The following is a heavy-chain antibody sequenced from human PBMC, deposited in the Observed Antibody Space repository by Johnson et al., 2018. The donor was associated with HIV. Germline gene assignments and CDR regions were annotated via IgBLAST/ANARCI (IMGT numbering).Heavy chain of an antibody. CDR1: GFTFSTYA. D-gene: IGHD5-24*01. V-gene: IGHV3-23*04. CDR2: IGGSGGRT. J-gene: IGHJ3*02. CDR3: ARAPAWLRGFDI. Sequence: VQLVESGGVVVQPGGSLRLSCAASGFTFSTYAMNWVRQAPGKGLEWVSGIGGSGGRTYYPDSVKGRFSISRDNSKNTWYLQMNRLTVEDTALYYCARAPAWLRGFDIWGQGTMVTVS.